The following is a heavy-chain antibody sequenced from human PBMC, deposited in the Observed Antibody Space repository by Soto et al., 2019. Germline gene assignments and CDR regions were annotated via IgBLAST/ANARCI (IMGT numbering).Heavy chain of an antibody. CDR3: ARVGTGSSTPLDL. CDR2: ITSASDYI. D-gene: IGHD3-9*01. Sequence: PGGSLRLSCVASGFMFTRSTMNWVRQAPGKGLEWVSSITSASDYIFYADSVKGRFTISRDNAKNSLYLQMNSLRAEDTAVYYCARVGTGSSTPLDLWGQGTMVTVSS. CDR1: GFMFTRST. J-gene: IGHJ3*01. V-gene: IGHV3-21*01.